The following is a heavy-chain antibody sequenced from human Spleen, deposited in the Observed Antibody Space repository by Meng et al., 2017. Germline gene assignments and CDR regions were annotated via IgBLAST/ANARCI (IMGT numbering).Heavy chain of an antibody. J-gene: IGHJ4*02. CDR1: GGTFSDYY. Sequence: QVQLQQRGAGLLKPSETLSLTCAVYGGTFSDYYWSWIRQPPGKGLEWIGEINHSGGTKYTPSLESRVTISIDTSKNQFSLKLSSVTAADTAIYYCARQGDTAMATFDYWGQGTLVTVSS. CDR2: INHSGGT. D-gene: IGHD5-18*01. V-gene: IGHV4-34*01. CDR3: ARQGDTAMATFDY.